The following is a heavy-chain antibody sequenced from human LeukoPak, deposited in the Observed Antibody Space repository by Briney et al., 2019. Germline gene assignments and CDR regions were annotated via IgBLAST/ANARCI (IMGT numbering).Heavy chain of an antibody. CDR1: GGSFSGYY. CDR2: INHSGST. CDR3: ARGRVVGASPLVY. D-gene: IGHD2-15*01. Sequence: PSETLSLTCAVSGGSFSGYYWSWMRQPPGKGLEWMGEINHSGSTKYNPSLKSRVTISVGTSKKQYPLKLSSVTDADTGVYYCARGRVVGASPLVYWGQGTLVTVSS. J-gene: IGHJ4*02. V-gene: IGHV4-34*01.